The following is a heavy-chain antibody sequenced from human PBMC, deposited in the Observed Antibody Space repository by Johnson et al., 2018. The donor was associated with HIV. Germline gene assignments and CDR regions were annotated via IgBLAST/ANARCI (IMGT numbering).Heavy chain of an antibody. Sequence: VQLVESGGGLVQPGRSLRLSCTASGFTFVDYAMSWFRQAPGQWLEWVGFIRSKAYDGATEYAASVKGRFTISRDDSKSIAYLQMNSLKTEATAVYYCSRGRYSSSWDRWDDAFDIWGQGTMVTVSS. CDR2: IRSKAYDGAT. D-gene: IGHD6-13*01. CDR3: SRGRYSSSWDRWDDAFDI. V-gene: IGHV3-49*03. J-gene: IGHJ3*02. CDR1: GFTFVDYA.